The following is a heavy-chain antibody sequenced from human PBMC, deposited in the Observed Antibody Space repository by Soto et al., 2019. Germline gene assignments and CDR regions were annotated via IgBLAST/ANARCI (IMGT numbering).Heavy chain of an antibody. D-gene: IGHD4-4*01. CDR2: ISGSGGST. Sequence: GGSLRLSCAASGFTFSSYAMSWVRQAPGKGLEWVSAISGSGGSTYYADSVKGRFTISRDNSKNTLYLQMNSLRAEDTAVYYCAKDMNNYDDGYYYYYMDVWGKGTTVTVSS. J-gene: IGHJ6*03. V-gene: IGHV3-23*01. CDR1: GFTFSSYA. CDR3: AKDMNNYDDGYYYYYMDV.